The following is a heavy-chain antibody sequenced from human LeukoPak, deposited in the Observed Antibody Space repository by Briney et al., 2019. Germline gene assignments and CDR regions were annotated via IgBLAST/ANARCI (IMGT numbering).Heavy chain of an antibody. J-gene: IGHJ4*02. CDR1: GGSISTYY. CDR2: IYYSGST. V-gene: IGHV4-59*01. Sequence: PSETLSLTCTVSGGSISTYYWSWIRQPPGQGLEWIGYIYYSGSTNYNPSLKSRVTISVDTSKNQFSLKLSSVTAADTAVYYCARDYNWSYFDYWGQGTLVTVSS. D-gene: IGHD1-20*01. CDR3: ARDYNWSYFDY.